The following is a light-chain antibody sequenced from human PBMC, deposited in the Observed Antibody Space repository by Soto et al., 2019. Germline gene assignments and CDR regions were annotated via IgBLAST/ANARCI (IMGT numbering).Light chain of an antibody. Sequence: DIQMTQSPSTLSASVGDRVTITCRTSQTISTWLAWYQQKPGKAPKLLMYKASTLETGVSSRFSGSGSGTEFTLTISSLQPDDFATYYCQQYNSYSYSFGQGTRVEIK. V-gene: IGKV1-5*03. CDR1: QTISTW. J-gene: IGKJ2*03. CDR2: KAS. CDR3: QQYNSYSYS.